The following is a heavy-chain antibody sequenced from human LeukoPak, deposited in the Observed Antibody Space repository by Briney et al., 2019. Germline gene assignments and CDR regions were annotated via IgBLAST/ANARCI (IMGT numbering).Heavy chain of an antibody. D-gene: IGHD2-15*01. CDR2: IIPIFGTA. CDR3: ARDGAIRYCSGGSCYGTPDY. CDR1: GGTFSSYA. J-gene: IGHJ4*02. V-gene: IGHV1-69*01. Sequence: GSSVKVSCKASGGTFSSYAISWVRQAPGQGLEWMGGIIPIFGTANYAQKFQGRVTITADESTSTAYVELSSLRSEDTAVYYCARDGAIRYCSGGSCYGTPDYWGQGTLVTVSS.